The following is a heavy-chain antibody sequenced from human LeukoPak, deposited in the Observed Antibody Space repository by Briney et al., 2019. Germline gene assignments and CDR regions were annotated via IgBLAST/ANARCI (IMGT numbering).Heavy chain of an antibody. CDR3: AKCLTRFGEVPNHHYYYYYMDV. CDR1: GFSFNDYG. Sequence: GGSLRLSCAASGFSFNDYGMHWVRQAPGKGLEWVAYIRFDENKKYYAESVKGRFTISRQNSNSTLYLQMNSLTTVDTAVYYCAKCLTRFGEVPNHHYYYYYMDVWGKGTPVTVS. D-gene: IGHD3-3*01. V-gene: IGHV3-30*02. CDR2: IRFDENKK. J-gene: IGHJ6*03.